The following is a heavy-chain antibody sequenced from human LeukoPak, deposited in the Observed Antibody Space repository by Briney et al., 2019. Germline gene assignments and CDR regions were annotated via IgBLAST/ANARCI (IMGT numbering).Heavy chain of an antibody. CDR1: GGSISSSSYY. Sequence: SETLYLTCTVSGGSISSSSYYWGWIRQPPGKGLEWIGSIYYSGSTYYNPSLKSRVTISVDTSKNQFSLKLSSVTAADTAVYYCARDPFEYCSGGSCYGLDPWGQGTLVTVSS. J-gene: IGHJ5*02. CDR2: IYYSGST. V-gene: IGHV4-39*07. D-gene: IGHD2-15*01. CDR3: ARDPFEYCSGGSCYGLDP.